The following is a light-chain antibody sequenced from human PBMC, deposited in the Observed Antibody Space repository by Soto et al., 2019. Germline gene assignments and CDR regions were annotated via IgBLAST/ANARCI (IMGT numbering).Light chain of an antibody. J-gene: IGKJ1*01. CDR1: QSISSY. V-gene: IGKV1-39*01. CDR3: QQSYSTPWT. CDR2: AAS. Sequence: DSQMTQSPSALSASVGDRVTITCRASQSISSYLHWYQRKPGKAPKLLIYAASNLQSGVPSRFSGSGSGTDFTLTIGSLQPEDFATYYCQQSYSTPWTCGQGTKVDIK.